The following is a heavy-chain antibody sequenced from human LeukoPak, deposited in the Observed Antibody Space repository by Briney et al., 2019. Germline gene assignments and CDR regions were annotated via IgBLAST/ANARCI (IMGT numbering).Heavy chain of an antibody. CDR2: ISSSGHI. CDR3: TRAPTGTTGSF. J-gene: IGHJ4*02. V-gene: IGHV3-21*01. Sequence: GGSLRLSCAASGLSLSIYSVNWVRQAPGKGLEWASSISSSGHISFADSLKGRFTISRDNAKNSLYLQMNSLRAEDTAVYFCTRAPTGTTGSFWGRGTLVTVSS. CDR1: GLSLSIYS. D-gene: IGHD1-7*01.